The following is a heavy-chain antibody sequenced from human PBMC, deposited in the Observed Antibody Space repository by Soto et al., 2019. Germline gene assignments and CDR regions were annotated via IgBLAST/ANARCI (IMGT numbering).Heavy chain of an antibody. J-gene: IGHJ4*02. CDR3: AKKAGNWSHPAGDY. Sequence: EVQLLESGGGLVQPGGSLRLSCAASGFTFSSYSMTWVRQAPGKGLEWVSAVSGSGGSAYYADSVKGRFTFSRDNSNTTLYLQRTSLRAEDTAVYYCAKKAGNWSHPAGDYWGQGTLVTVSS. CDR1: GFTFSSYS. CDR2: VSGSGGSA. V-gene: IGHV3-23*01. D-gene: IGHD1-1*01.